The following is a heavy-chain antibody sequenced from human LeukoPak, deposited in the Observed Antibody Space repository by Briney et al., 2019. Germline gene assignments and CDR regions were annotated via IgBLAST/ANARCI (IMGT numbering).Heavy chain of an antibody. CDR2: IYYSGST. CDR1: GGSINSGGYY. Sequence: SQTLSLTCTVSGGSINSGGYYWSWIRQHPGKGLEWIGYIYYSGSTYYNPSLKSRVTISVDTSKNQFSLKLSSVTAADTAVYYCARVRFGELLDYWGQGTLVTVSS. CDR3: ARVRFGELLDY. J-gene: IGHJ4*02. D-gene: IGHD3-10*01. V-gene: IGHV4-31*03.